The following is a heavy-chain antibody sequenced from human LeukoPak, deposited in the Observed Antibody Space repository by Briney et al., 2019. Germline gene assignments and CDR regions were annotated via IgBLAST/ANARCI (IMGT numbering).Heavy chain of an antibody. CDR1: GYTFTSYD. CDR3: ARGAVVVPAAILQSYFDL. V-gene: IGHV1-8*01. D-gene: IGHD2-2*02. CDR2: MNPNSGNT. Sequence: ASVKVSCKASGYTFTSYDINWVRQATGQGLEWMGWMNPNSGNTGYAQKFQGRVTMTRNTSISTAYMELSSLRSEDTAVYYCARGAVVVPAAILQSYFDLWGRGTLVTVSS. J-gene: IGHJ2*01.